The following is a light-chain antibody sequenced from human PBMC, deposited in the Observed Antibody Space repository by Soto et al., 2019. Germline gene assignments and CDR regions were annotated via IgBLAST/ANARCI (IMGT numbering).Light chain of an antibody. CDR3: KQFGSXPLT. CDR2: GSS. J-gene: IGKJ4*01. CDR1: QSVRSSY. V-gene: IGKV3-20*01. Sequence: EILLTQSPGTLSLSPGEIATLSCRASQSVRSSYLAWYQQKPGQAPRLLIYGSSSRDTGIPDRFSGSGSGTDFTLTINRLEPEDFAVYYCKQFGSXPLTFGGGTKV.